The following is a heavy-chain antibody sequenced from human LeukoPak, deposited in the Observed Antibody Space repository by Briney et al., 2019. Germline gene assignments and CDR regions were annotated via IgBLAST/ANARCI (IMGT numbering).Heavy chain of an antibody. CDR1: GFMFSSYS. V-gene: IGHV3-48*01. J-gene: IGHJ3*02. CDR2: INSNGNNI. Sequence: GGSLRLSCAASGFMFSSYSMNWVRQAPGKGLEFISYINSNGNNIHYADSVKGRFTTSRDNAKNSVYLQMNSLRADDTGLYYCANPGGYISGSAYALDIWGRGTMVTVSS. CDR3: ANPGGYISGSAYALDI. D-gene: IGHD5-18*01.